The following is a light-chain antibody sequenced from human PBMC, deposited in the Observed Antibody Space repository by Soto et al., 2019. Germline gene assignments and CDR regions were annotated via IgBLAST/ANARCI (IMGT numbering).Light chain of an antibody. CDR3: QEFSSYPLT. CDR2: DAS. J-gene: IGKJ4*02. V-gene: IGKV3-20*01. CDR1: QTVRNNY. Sequence: EFVLTQSPGTLSLSPGXRATLSCRASQTVRNNYLAWYQQKPGQAPRLLIYDASSRATGIPDRFSGGGSGTDFTLTILRLEPEGFAVYYCQEFSSYPLTFGGGTKVDIK.